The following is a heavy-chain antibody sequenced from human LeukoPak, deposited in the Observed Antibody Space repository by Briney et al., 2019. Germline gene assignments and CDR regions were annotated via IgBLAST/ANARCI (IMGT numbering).Heavy chain of an antibody. D-gene: IGHD2-15*01. CDR2: IYHSGST. J-gene: IGHJ6*03. V-gene: IGHV4-4*02. Sequence: SETLSLTCAVSGGSISSSNWWSWVRQPPGKGLEWIGEIYHSGSTNYNPSLKSRVTISVDKSKNQFSLKLSSVTAADTAVYYCARVGRSDIVEVVAAESGYMDVWGKGTTVTVSS. CDR3: ARVGRSDIVEVVAAESGYMDV. CDR1: GGSISSSNW.